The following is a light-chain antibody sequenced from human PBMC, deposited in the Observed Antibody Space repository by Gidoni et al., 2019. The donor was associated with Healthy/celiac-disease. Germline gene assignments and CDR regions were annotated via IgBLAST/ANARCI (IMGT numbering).Light chain of an antibody. CDR3: QSADSSGTYVV. J-gene: IGLJ2*01. V-gene: IGLV3-25*03. Sequence: YELPHPPSVSVSPGQTARITCSGDALPKQYAYWYQQKPGQAPVLVIYKDSERPSGIPERFSGSSSGTTVTLTISGVQAEDEADYYCQSADSSGTYVVFGGGTKLTVL. CDR2: KDS. CDR1: ALPKQY.